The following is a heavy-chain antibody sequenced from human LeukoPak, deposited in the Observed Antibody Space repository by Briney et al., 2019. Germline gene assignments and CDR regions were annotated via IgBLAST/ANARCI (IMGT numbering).Heavy chain of an antibody. J-gene: IGHJ4*02. CDR2: ISGSGGST. D-gene: IGHD3-16*01. CDR3: AKDSLYDYVWGSYLDY. V-gene: IGHV3-23*01. Sequence: GALRLSCAASGFTFSSYAMSWVRQAPGKGLEWVSGISGSGGSTYYADSVKGRFTISRDNAKNSLYLQMNSLRAEDMALYYCAKDSLYDYVWGSYLDYWGQGTLVTVSS. CDR1: GFTFSSYA.